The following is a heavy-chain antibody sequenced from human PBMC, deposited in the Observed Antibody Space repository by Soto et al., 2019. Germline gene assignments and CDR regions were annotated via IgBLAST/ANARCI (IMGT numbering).Heavy chain of an antibody. D-gene: IGHD2-2*01. CDR3: ARVVPAAMFYYYGMDV. Sequence: GGSLRLSCAASGFTFSSYGMHWVRQAPGKGLEWVAVISYDGSNKYYADSVKGRFTISRDNSKNTLYLQMNSLRAEDTAVYYCARVVPAAMFYYYGMDVWGQGTTVTVSS. CDR2: ISYDGSNK. J-gene: IGHJ6*02. CDR1: GFTFSSYG. V-gene: IGHV3-30*03.